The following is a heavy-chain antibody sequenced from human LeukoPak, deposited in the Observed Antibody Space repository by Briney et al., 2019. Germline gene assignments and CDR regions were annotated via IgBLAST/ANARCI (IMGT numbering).Heavy chain of an antibody. CDR2: ISGSGGRT. Sequence: PGGSLRLSCAASGFTFDNYGIGWVRQAPGKGLEWVSGISGSGGRTYYADSVKGRFTISRDNSKNTLFLQLNSLGVEDTATYYCAIPTCSGSGYCSTSDPFHTSGQGTMVTVSS. V-gene: IGHV3-23*01. CDR3: AIPTCSGSGYCSTSDPFHT. CDR1: GFTFDNYG. J-gene: IGHJ3*02. D-gene: IGHD2-2*03.